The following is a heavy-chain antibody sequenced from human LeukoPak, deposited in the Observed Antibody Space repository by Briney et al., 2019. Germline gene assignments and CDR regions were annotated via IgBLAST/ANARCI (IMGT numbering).Heavy chain of an antibody. CDR1: GGSISSYY. Sequence: SETLSLTCTVSGGSISSYYWSWIRQPPGKGLEWIGYIYYSGSTNYNPSLKSRVTISVDTSKNQFSLKLSSATAADTAVYFCARGRVSSSTWYSTYYYYFYMDVWGKGTTVTVSS. CDR2: IYYSGST. CDR3: ARGRVSSSTWYSTYYYYFYMDV. V-gene: IGHV4-59*01. D-gene: IGHD6-13*01. J-gene: IGHJ6*03.